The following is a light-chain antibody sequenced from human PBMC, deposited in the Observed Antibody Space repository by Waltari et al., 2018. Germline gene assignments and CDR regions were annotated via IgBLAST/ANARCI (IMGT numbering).Light chain of an antibody. CDR1: TPSIGKYS. CDR3: EAWDDRLTAEV. J-gene: IGLJ1*01. V-gene: IGLV1-51*01. Sequence: QSALTQPPSVSAAPGPKVTISCSGSTPSIGKYSVSWYQQLPGTAPKLLIYDSRKRPSGIPGRFSASKSGTSATLEISGLRPEDEAHYYCEAWDDRLTAEVFGTGTEVTVL. CDR2: DSR.